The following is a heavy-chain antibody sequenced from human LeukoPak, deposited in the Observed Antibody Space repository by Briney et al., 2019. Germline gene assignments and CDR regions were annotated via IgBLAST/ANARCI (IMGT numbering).Heavy chain of an antibody. CDR3: ARGRIITIYGVDHHDAYDF. D-gene: IGHD3-3*01. Sequence: ASVKVSCKASGYTFSSYGISWVRQAPGQGLEWMGWISSDNDKTNYGQKFQGRVTMTTDTSTTTVYMELRSLRSDDTAVYYCARGRIITIYGVDHHDAYDFWGQGTMVTLSS. CDR1: GYTFSSYG. CDR2: ISSDNDKT. V-gene: IGHV1-18*01. J-gene: IGHJ3*01.